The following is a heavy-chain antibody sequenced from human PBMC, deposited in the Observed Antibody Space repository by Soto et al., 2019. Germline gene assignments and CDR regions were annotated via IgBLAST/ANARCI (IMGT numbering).Heavy chain of an antibody. Sequence: SETLSLTCAVYGGSFSGYYWSWIRQPPGKGLEWIGEINHSGSTNYNPSLKSRVTISVDTSKNQFSLKLSSVTAADTAVYYCARGPGIAAAGIELDYWGQGTLVTVSS. CDR1: GGSFSGYY. J-gene: IGHJ4*02. CDR3: ARGPGIAAAGIELDY. D-gene: IGHD6-13*01. CDR2: INHSGST. V-gene: IGHV4-34*01.